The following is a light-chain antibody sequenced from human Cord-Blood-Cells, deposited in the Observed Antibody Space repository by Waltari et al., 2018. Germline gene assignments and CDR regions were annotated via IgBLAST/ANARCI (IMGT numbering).Light chain of an antibody. V-gene: IGLV2-23*01. J-gene: IGLJ3*02. CDR2: EGS. CDR3: CSYAGSGTWV. CDR1: SSDVGSYNL. Sequence: QSALTQPASVSGSPGQSITISCTGTSSDVGSYNLLSRYQQHPGKASKLMIYEGSKRPSAVSNRFSASKSCNTASLTISGLQAEDEADYYCCSYAGSGTWVFGGGTKLTVL.